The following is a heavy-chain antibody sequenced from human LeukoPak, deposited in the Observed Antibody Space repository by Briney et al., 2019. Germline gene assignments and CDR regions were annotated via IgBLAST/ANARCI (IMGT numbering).Heavy chain of an antibody. V-gene: IGHV3-21*01. CDR2: ITRRSTYI. J-gene: IGHJ2*01. D-gene: IGHD2/OR15-2a*01. Sequence: GGSLRLSCAASGFTFSSSSMNWVGQAPGKGLELVSSITRRSTYIYYADSMKGRFTISRDSAKNSLYLQMHSLRADATAVYYCARAPSGENYFPWYFDLWGRGTLVTVSS. CDR1: GFTFSSSS. CDR3: ARAPSGENYFPWYFDL.